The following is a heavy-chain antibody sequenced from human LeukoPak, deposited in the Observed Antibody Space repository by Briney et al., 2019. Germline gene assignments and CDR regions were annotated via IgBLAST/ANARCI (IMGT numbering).Heavy chain of an antibody. CDR1: GGSISSSSYY. CDR3: ARLGPSYYLDY. V-gene: IGHV4-39*01. D-gene: IGHD1-26*01. CDR2: IYYSGST. J-gene: IGHJ4*02. Sequence: SETLSHTCTVSGGSISSSSYYWGWIRQPPGKGLEWIGSIYYSGSTYYNPSLKSRVTISVDTSKNQFSLKLSSVTAADTAVYYCARLGPSYYLDYWGQGTLVTVSS.